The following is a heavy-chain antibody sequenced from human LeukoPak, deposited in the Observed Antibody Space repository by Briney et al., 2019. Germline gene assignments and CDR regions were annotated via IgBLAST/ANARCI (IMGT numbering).Heavy chain of an antibody. V-gene: IGHV1-46*01. D-gene: IGHD3-22*01. Sequence: ASVKVSCKASGYTFTSYYMHWVRQAPGQGLEWMGIINPSGGSTSYAQKFQGRVTMTRDTSTSTVYMELSSLRSEDTAVYYCARSEPITMIXXXYFDYWGQGTLVTVSS. J-gene: IGHJ4*02. CDR2: INPSGGST. CDR1: GYTFTSYY. CDR3: ARSEPITMIXXXYFDY.